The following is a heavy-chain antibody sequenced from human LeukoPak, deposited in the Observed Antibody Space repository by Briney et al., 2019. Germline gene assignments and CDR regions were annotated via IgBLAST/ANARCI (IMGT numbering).Heavy chain of an antibody. CDR3: AKSRFDFWSGYFYYFDY. V-gene: IGHV1-8*01. D-gene: IGHD3-3*01. J-gene: IGHJ4*02. CDR2: MNPNSGNT. CDR1: GYTFSSYE. Sequence: ASVKVSCKTSGYTFSSYEINWVRQATGQGLEWMGWMNPNSGNTGYAQKFQGRVTMTRNTSISTVYMELSSLRSEDTAVYYCAKSRFDFWSGYFYYFDYWGQGTLVTVSS.